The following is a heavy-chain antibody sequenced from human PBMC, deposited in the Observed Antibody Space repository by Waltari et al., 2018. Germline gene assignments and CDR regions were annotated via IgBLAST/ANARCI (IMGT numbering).Heavy chain of an antibody. CDR3: VKDGGSSRGPFGY. D-gene: IGHD6-13*01. Sequence: DVQVVESGGDLIQSGGSLRLSCAASGLTVSTSYMSWVRQAPGKGPEWVSVIYSGGATHYADSVRGRFTISRDNSKNMLYLQMNILRPEDTAVYYCVKDGGSSRGPFGYWGQGTLVTVSS. V-gene: IGHV3-53*01. J-gene: IGHJ4*02. CDR1: GLTVSTSY. CDR2: IYSGGAT.